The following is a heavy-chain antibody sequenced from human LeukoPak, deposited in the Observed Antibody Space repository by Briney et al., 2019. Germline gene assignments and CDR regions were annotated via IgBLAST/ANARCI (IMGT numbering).Heavy chain of an antibody. CDR1: GGSISSYY. CDR3: ARGVDSSGYQHKGFDP. D-gene: IGHD3-22*01. Sequence: SETLSLTCTVSGGSISSYYWSWIRQPAGTALEWIGRIYTSGTITYNPSLKSRVTMSVDTSKNQFSLKLSSVTAADTAVYYCARGVDSSGYQHKGFDPWGQGTLVTVSS. CDR2: IYTSGTI. V-gene: IGHV4-4*07. J-gene: IGHJ5*02.